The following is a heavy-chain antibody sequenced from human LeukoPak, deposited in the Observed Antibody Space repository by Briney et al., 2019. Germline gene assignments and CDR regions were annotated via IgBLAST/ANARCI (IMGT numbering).Heavy chain of an antibody. CDR2: ISAYNGNT. J-gene: IGHJ4*02. D-gene: IGHD3-22*01. CDR3: ARGSPPRRNYDSRGYYSYYFDY. V-gene: IGHV1-18*01. CDR1: GGTVSRYP. Sequence: ASVKVSCKASGGTVSRYPISWVRQAPGQGLEWMGWISAYNGNTHYAQKLQGRVTMTTDTSTSTVYMELRSLRSDDTAVYYCARGSPPRRNYDSRGYYSYYFDYWGQGTLVTVSS.